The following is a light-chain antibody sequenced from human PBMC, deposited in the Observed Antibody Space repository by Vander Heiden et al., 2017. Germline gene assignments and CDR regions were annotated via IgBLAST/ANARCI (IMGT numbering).Light chain of an antibody. CDR2: DKN. CDR1: RPKVFY. CDR3: SSRDISGNHLV. V-gene: IGLV3-19*01. Sequence: SSELTQDPAVSVALVQTVRIPSQGDRPKVFYASWYQQKTGQAPFLVIYDKNNRPSGIPDRFSGSTSRNTASLTITGTLAEDEADYYCSSRDISGNHLVFGGGTKLTVL. J-gene: IGLJ2*01.